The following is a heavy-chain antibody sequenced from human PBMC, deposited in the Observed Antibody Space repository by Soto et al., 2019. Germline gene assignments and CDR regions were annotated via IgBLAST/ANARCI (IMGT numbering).Heavy chain of an antibody. CDR2: IFSNDEK. J-gene: IGHJ6*03. Sequence: SGPTLVNPTETLTLTCTVSGFSLSNARMGVSWIRQPPGKALEWLAHIFSNDEKSYSTSLKSRLTISKDTSKSQVVLTMTNMDPVDTATYYCARNWGYYDFWSGYYTSYYYYYMDAWGKGTTVTVSS. CDR3: ARNWGYYDFWSGYYTSYYYYYMDA. CDR1: GFSLSNARMG. V-gene: IGHV2-26*01. D-gene: IGHD3-3*01.